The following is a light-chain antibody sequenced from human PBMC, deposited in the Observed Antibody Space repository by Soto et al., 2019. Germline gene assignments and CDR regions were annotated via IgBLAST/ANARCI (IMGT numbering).Light chain of an antibody. Sequence: EIVLSQSPGTLSSSPGERITLSCRASHSFSSSLLAWYQQKPGQAPRLLIYGTSTRATGIPDRFSGSGSSTDFTLTISRLEPEDFAVYYCQHFGASPPVSFGGGTRVQIK. CDR1: HSFSSSL. V-gene: IGKV3-20*01. J-gene: IGKJ4*01. CDR2: GTS. CDR3: QHFGASPPVS.